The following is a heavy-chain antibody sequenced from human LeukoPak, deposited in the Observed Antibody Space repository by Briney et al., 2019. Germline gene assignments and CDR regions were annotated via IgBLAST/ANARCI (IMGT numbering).Heavy chain of an antibody. CDR1: GFTFSTYA. V-gene: IGHV3-30-3*01. CDR2: ISYDGSNT. J-gene: IGHJ4*02. Sequence: PGGSLRLSCAASGFTFSTYAMHWVRQAPGKGLEWVAVISYDGSNTYYADSVKGRFTISRDNSQNTLNLQMNSLRAGDTAVYYCARDKDGGKDVVGCDYWGQGTLVTVSS. D-gene: IGHD4-23*01. CDR3: ARDKDGGKDVVGCDY.